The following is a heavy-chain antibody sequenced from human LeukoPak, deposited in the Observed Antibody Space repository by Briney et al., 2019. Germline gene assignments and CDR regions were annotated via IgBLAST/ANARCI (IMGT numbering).Heavy chain of an antibody. V-gene: IGHV6-1*01. CDR3: ARETSVLLWFGELFANWFDP. J-gene: IGHJ5*02. D-gene: IGHD3-10*01. CDR2: TYYRSKWYN. Sequence: PSQTLSLTCALSGDSVSSNSAAWNWIRQSPSRGLEWLGRTYYRSKWYNDYAVSVKSRITINPDPSKNQFSLQLNSVTPEDTAVYYCARETSVLLWFGELFANWFDPRGQGTLVTVSS. CDR1: GDSVSSNSAA.